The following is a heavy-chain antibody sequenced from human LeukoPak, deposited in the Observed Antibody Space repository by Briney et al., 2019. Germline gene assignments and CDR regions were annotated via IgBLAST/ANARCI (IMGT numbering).Heavy chain of an antibody. CDR2: IYYSGST. CDR3: ARDSATYCTNGVCPFDY. D-gene: IGHD2-8*01. V-gene: IGHV4-39*07. J-gene: IGHJ4*02. Sequence: PSETLSLTCTVSGGSISSSSYYWGWIRQPPGKGLEWIGSIYYSGSTYYNPSLKSRVTISVDTSKNQFSLKLSSVTAADTAVYYCARDSATYCTNGVCPFDYWGQGTLVTVSS. CDR1: GGSISSSSYY.